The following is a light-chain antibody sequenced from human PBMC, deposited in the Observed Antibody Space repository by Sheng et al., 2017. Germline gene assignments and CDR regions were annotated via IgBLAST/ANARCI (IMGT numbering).Light chain of an antibody. V-gene: IGLV2-14*03. CDR1: SHDVGGYKY. CDR2: MSL. J-gene: IGLJ1*01. CDR3: SSYSRRTTADV. Sequence: QSALSQPASVSGSLGQSITISCTGTSHDVGGYKYVSWYQQHPGKAPKLHHLLMSLIGRQGFRRRFSGSKSGNTASLTISGLQAEDEADYYCSSYSRRTTADVFGSGTKVTVL.